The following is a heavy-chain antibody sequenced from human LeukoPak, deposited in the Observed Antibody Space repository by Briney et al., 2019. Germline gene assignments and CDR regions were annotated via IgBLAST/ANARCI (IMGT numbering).Heavy chain of an antibody. J-gene: IGHJ4*02. CDR1: GYSFTSYW. CDR2: IYPGDSDT. D-gene: IGHD4-11*01. V-gene: IGHV5-51*01. Sequence: GESLKISCKGPGYSFTSYWIGWVRQMPGKGLEWMGIIYPGDSDTRYRPSFQGQVTISADRSNSTAHLQWSSLKASDTAMYYCARLGGNYRRGYYFDYWGQGTLVTVSS. CDR3: ARLGGNYRRGYYFDY.